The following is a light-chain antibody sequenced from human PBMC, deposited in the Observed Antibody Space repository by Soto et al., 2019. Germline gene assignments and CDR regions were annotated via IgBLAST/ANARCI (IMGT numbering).Light chain of an antibody. CDR1: QSISND. Sequence: AIQMTQSPSSLSASVGDRVTITCRASQSISNDLGWFQQKPGKAPKLLIYAASNLQSGVPSRFSGSGYGTDFTLTISSLRPEDFATYYCLQDYNSPLTFGGGTKVEIK. CDR2: AAS. V-gene: IGKV1-6*01. CDR3: LQDYNSPLT. J-gene: IGKJ4*01.